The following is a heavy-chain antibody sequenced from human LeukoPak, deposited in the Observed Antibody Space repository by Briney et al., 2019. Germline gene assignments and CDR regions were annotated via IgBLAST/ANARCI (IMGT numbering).Heavy chain of an antibody. CDR3: ASGYTRNWFDP. J-gene: IGHJ5*02. CDR1: GFTFSSYV. Sequence: GSLRLSCAASGFTFSSYVMHWIRQPPGKGLEWIGEINHSGSTNYNPSLKSRVTISVDTSKNQFSLKLSSVTAADTAVYYCASGYTRNWFDPWGQGTLVTVSS. D-gene: IGHD3-16*01. CDR2: INHSGST. V-gene: IGHV4-34*01.